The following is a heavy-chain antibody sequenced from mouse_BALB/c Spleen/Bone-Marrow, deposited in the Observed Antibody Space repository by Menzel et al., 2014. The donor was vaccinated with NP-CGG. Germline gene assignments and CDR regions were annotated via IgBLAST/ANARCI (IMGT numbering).Heavy chain of an antibody. CDR2: INPSSGYT. CDR3: AKRDIYYGYDGNAMDY. Sequence: VKLVESGAELARPGASVKMSCKASGYTFTTYTMHWVKQRPGQGLEGIGYINPSSGYTNYNQKFKDKATLTADKSSSTAYMQLSSLTSEDSAVYFCAKRDIYYGYDGNAMDYWGQGTSVTVSS. D-gene: IGHD2-2*01. V-gene: IGHV1-4*01. J-gene: IGHJ4*01. CDR1: GYTFTTYT.